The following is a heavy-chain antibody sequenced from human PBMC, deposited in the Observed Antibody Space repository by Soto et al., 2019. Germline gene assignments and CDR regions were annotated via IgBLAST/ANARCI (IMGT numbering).Heavy chain of an antibody. Sequence: QVQLVQSGAEVKKPGSSVKVSCKASGGTFSSYAISWVRHAPGQGLEGMGGIIPISEATNYAQKFQGRVTITADESKSTAYMELSSLRAEDTAVYYWARSEGSSTSLGIDYYYYYGMDVWGQGTTVTVSS. D-gene: IGHD2-2*01. V-gene: IGHV1-69*01. CDR3: ARSEGSSTSLGIDYYYYYGMDV. CDR1: GGTFSSYA. CDR2: IIPISEAT. J-gene: IGHJ6*02.